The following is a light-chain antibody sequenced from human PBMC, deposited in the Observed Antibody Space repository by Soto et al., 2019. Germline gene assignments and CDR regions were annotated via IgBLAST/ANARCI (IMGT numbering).Light chain of an antibody. CDR3: MQSTHWPPT. CDR1: QSVVENEGNTY. CDR2: WVS. V-gene: IGKV2-30*01. Sequence: EVVMPQSRLSLPVTREQPASCSCRSSQSVVENEGNTYMNWFQQRRRQSPRHLIDWVSNRDFGVPGKFSGSGAGTDFIQKISRVEAEDVGVYYGMQSTHWPPTFSQGTKVDI. J-gene: IGKJ1*01.